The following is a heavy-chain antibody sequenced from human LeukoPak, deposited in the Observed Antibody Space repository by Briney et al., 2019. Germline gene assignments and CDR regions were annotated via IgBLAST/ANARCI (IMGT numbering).Heavy chain of an antibody. CDR2: IYYSGST. D-gene: IGHD3-22*01. CDR3: ARANYYDSSGYSY. J-gene: IGHJ4*02. Sequence: SETLSLTCTVSGGSISSSSYYWGWIRQPPGKGLEWIGRIYYSGSTYYNPSLKSRVTISVDTSKNQFSLKLSSVTAADTAVYYCARANYYDSSGYSYWGQGTLVTVSS. CDR1: GGSISSSSYY. V-gene: IGHV4-39*01.